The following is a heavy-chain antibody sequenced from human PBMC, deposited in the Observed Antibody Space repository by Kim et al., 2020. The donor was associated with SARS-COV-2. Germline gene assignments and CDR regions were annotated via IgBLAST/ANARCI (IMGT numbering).Heavy chain of an antibody. CDR2: IIPIFGTA. D-gene: IGHD5-18*01. CDR3: ARGPNHPRIQLWLPYYYYGMDV. V-gene: IGHV1-69*13. CDR1: GGTFSSYA. J-gene: IGHJ6*02. Sequence: SVKVSCKASGGTFSSYAISWVRQAPGQGLEWMGGIIPIFGTANYAQKFQGRVTITADESTSTAYMELSSLRSEDTAVYYCARGPNHPRIQLWLPYYYYGMDVWGQGTTVTVSS.